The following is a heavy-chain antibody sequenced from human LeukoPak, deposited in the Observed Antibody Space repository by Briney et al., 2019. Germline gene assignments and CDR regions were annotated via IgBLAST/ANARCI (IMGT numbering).Heavy chain of an antibody. CDR2: MNPNSGNT. V-gene: IGHV1-8*03. J-gene: IGHJ3*02. Sequence: ASVKVSCKASVYTFTSYDINWVRQATGQGLEWMGWMNPNSGNTGYAQKFQGRVTITRNTSISTAYMELSSLRSEDAAVYYCARGPRYSSSYDIWGQGTMVTVSS. CDR3: ARGPRYSSSYDI. D-gene: IGHD6-13*01. CDR1: VYTFTSYD.